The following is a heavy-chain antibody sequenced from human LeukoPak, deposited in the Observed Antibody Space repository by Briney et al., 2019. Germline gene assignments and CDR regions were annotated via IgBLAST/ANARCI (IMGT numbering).Heavy chain of an antibody. D-gene: IGHD1-26*01. CDR1: GFTFDDYA. V-gene: IGHV3-9*01. Sequence: PGGSLRLSCAASGFTFDDYAMHWVRQAPGKGLEWVSGISWNSGSIGYADSVKGRFTISRDNAKNSLYLQMNSLRAEDTALYYCAKADSGAFDYWGQGTLVTVSS. CDR3: AKADSGAFDY. J-gene: IGHJ4*02. CDR2: ISWNSGSI.